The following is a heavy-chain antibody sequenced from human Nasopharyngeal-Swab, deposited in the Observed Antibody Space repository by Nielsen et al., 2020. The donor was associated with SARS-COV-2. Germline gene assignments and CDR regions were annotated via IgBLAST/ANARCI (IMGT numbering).Heavy chain of an antibody. Sequence: ASVKVSCKASGFTFTTYDINWVRQASGQGPEWMGWMTPKTGYTGYAQQFQGRVTMTWNTSISPAYMDLSSLTSEDTAVYYCARGGPVAFDYWGQGSLVIVSS. D-gene: IGHD6-19*01. J-gene: IGHJ4*02. CDR1: GFTFTTYD. CDR3: ARGGPVAFDY. V-gene: IGHV1-8*01. CDR2: MTPKTGYT.